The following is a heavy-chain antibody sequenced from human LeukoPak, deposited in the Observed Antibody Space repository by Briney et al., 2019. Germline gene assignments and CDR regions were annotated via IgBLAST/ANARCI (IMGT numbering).Heavy chain of an antibody. D-gene: IGHD5-12*01. J-gene: IGHJ6*03. CDR2: IISNSGTA. CDR1: GCTFSSYA. Sequence: GASVKVSCKASGCTFSSYAISWVRQAPGQGLEWMGAIISNSGTANYAHNFQGRLTITADKSTNTVYMELTSLKSEDTAVYFCARASAYDPPPPSKYYLDVWGKGTTVIVSS. CDR3: ARASAYDPPPPSKYYLDV. V-gene: IGHV1-69*06.